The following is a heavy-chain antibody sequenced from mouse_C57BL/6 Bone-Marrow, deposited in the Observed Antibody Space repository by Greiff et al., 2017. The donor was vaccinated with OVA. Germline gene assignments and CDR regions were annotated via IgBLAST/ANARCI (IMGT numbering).Heavy chain of an antibody. CDR1: GYTFTSYW. J-gene: IGHJ2*01. Sequence: EVKVEESGTVLARPGASVKLSCKTSGYTFTSYWMHWVKQRPGQGLEWIGAIYPGNSGTSYNQKFKGKAKLTAVTSASTAYMELSSLTNEDSAVYYCTRDYGSSYGGFDYWGQGTTLTVSS. CDR3: TRDYGSSYGGFDY. CDR2: IYPGNSGT. D-gene: IGHD1-1*01. V-gene: IGHV1-5*01.